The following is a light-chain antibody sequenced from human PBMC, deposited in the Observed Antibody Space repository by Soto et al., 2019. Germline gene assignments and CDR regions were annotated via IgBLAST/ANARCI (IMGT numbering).Light chain of an antibody. V-gene: IGKV1-39*01. CDR3: QQSYNVPIT. CDR1: QSINSK. Sequence: DIQMTQYPFSLSASVGDRVTITCRASQSINSKLNWYQQKPGEVPKLLIYAATSLQSGVPSRFSGSGSGTQFTLTISSLQPEDFATYYCQQSYNVPITFGQGTRLEN. J-gene: IGKJ5*01. CDR2: AAT.